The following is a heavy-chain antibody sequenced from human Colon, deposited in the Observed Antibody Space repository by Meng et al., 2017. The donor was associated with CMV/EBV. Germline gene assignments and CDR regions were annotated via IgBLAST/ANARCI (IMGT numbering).Heavy chain of an antibody. CDR3: TRGPY. CDR2: INPDGDQE. V-gene: IGHV3-7*02. CDR1: GFSFSVDW. Sequence: GGFGGDLVQPGGSLRLSCAASGFSFSVDWVGWVRQAPGKGLEWVAYINPDGDQESHVDSVEGRFTISRDNAKNSLYLQMESLSAEDTAVYYCTRGPYWGQGTLVTVSS. J-gene: IGHJ4*02.